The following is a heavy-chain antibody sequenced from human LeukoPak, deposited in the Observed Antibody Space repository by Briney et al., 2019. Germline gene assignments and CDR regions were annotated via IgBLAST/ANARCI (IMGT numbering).Heavy chain of an antibody. CDR3: ARVRLEYCSGGSCQGGFDY. CDR1: GFTFSSSA. CDR2: ISASGGST. J-gene: IGHJ4*02. V-gene: IGHV3-23*01. Sequence: GGSLRLSCAASGFTFSSSAMSWVRQVPGKGLEWVSGISASGGSTNYADSVRGRFTISRDNSKNTLYLQMNSLRAEDTAVYYCARVRLEYCSGGSCQGGFDYWGQGTLVTVSS. D-gene: IGHD2-15*01.